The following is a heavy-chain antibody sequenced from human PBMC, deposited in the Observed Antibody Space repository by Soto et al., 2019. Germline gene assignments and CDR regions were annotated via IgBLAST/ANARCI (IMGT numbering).Heavy chain of an antibody. CDR2: ISGSGGTT. Sequence: GGSLRLSCAASGFTFSSYAMSWVRQAPGKGLEWVSAISGSGGTTYYADSVKGRFTISRDNSKNTLYLQMNSLRAEDTAVYYCAKGDNHYYHSNTFDYWGQGTLVTVSS. J-gene: IGHJ4*02. CDR1: GFTFSSYA. D-gene: IGHD3-22*01. CDR3: AKGDNHYYHSNTFDY. V-gene: IGHV3-23*01.